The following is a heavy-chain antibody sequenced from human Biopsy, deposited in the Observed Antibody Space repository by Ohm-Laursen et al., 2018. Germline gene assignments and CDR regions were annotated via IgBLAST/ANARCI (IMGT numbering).Heavy chain of an antibody. J-gene: IGHJ1*01. CDR3: ATKLTGYFHH. CDR2: NIPILGTG. CDR1: GGTFSNYG. Sequence: SSVKVSCKAPGGTFSNYGVNWVRQAPGQGLKWLGGNIPILGTGNYAQKFQDRVTVAADTSTSTATMELRGLRSDDTAVYYCATKLTGYFHHWGQGTLVIVSS. V-gene: IGHV1-69*06. D-gene: IGHD3-9*01.